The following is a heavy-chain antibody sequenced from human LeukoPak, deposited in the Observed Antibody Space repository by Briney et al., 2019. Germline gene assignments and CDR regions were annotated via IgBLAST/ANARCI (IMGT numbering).Heavy chain of an antibody. J-gene: IGHJ6*04. CDR1: GFTFGDYA. D-gene: IGHD5-18*01. CDR2: IRSKAYGGTT. V-gene: IGHV3-49*04. Sequence: GGSLRLSCTASGFTFGDYAMSWVRQAPGKGLEWVGFIRSKAYGGTTEYAASVKGRFTISRDDSKSIAYLRMNSLKTEDTAVYYCTSGDTAMAALGYYYYGMDVWGKGTTVTVSS. CDR3: TSGDTAMAALGYYYYGMDV.